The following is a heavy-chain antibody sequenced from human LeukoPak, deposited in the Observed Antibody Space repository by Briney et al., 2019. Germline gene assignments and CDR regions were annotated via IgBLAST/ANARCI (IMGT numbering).Heavy chain of an antibody. D-gene: IGHD6-13*01. Sequence: ASVTVSCKASGYTFTSYGISWVRQAPGQGLEWMGWISAYNGNTNYAQKLQGRVTMTTDTSTSTAYMELRSLRSDDTAVYYCARDTPPWGIAAAGPPDYWGQGTLVTVSS. CDR3: ARDTPPWGIAAAGPPDY. CDR1: GYTFTSYG. J-gene: IGHJ4*02. V-gene: IGHV1-18*01. CDR2: ISAYNGNT.